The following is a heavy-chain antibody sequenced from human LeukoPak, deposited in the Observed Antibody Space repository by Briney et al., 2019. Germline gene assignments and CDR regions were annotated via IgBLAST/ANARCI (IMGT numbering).Heavy chain of an antibody. V-gene: IGHV1-2*02. J-gene: IGHJ4*02. Sequence: LEWMGWINPNSGGTNYAQKFQGRVTMTRDTSISTAYMELSRLRSDDTAVYYCARYAGSYERWGQGTLVTVSS. CDR3: ARYAGSYER. CDR2: INPNSGGT. D-gene: IGHD1-26*01.